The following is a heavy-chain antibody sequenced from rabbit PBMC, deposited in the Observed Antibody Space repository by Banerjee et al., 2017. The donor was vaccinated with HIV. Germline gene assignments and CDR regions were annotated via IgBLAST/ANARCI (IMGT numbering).Heavy chain of an antibody. CDR3: ARDLAGVIGWNFNL. V-gene: IGHV1S40*01. CDR1: GFSFSSGYY. CDR2: IYAGSSGNT. D-gene: IGHD4-1*01. Sequence: QSLEESGGDLVKPGASLTLTCTASGFSFSSGYYMCWVRQAPGKGLEWIACIYAGSSGNTVYASWAKGPFTISKTSSTTVTLQMTSLTAADTATYFCARDLAGVIGWNFNLWGPGTLVTVS. J-gene: IGHJ4*01.